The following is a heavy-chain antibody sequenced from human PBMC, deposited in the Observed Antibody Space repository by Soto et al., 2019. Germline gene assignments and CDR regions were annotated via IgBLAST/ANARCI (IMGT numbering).Heavy chain of an antibody. CDR2: ISGSGGST. CDR1: GFTFSNAW. D-gene: IGHD6-13*01. Sequence: GGSLRLSCAASGFTFSNAWMNWVRQAPGKGLEWVSAISGSGGSTYYADSVKGRFTISRDNSKNTLYLQMNSLRAEDTAVYYCAKAGGYGSPRDAFDIWGQGTMVTVS. V-gene: IGHV3-23*01. J-gene: IGHJ3*02. CDR3: AKAGGYGSPRDAFDI.